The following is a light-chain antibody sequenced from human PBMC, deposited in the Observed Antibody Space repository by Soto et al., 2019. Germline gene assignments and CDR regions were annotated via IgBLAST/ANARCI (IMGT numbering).Light chain of an antibody. CDR3: YSYAGRSTSV. Sequence: QSALTQPASVSGSPGQSITISCTGTSSDDGSYNLVSWYQQYPGKASKLMIFEDDERPSGVSNRFSGSKSGNTASLTISGLQAEDEADYYCYSYAGRSTSVFGGGTKLTVL. CDR1: SSDDGSYNL. CDR2: EDD. V-gene: IGLV2-23*01. J-gene: IGLJ2*01.